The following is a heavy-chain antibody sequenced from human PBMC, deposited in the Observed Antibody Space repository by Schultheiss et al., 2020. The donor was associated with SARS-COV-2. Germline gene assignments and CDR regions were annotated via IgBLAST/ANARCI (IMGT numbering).Heavy chain of an antibody. D-gene: IGHD5-24*01. CDR3: ARRQFYYYGMDV. V-gene: IGHV4-38-2*02. CDR1: GYSISSGYY. CDR2: IYHSGST. J-gene: IGHJ6*02. Sequence: GSLRLSCTVSGYSISSGYYWGWIRQPPGKGLEWIGSIYHSGSTYYNPSLKSRVTISVDTSKNQFSLKLTAVTAADTAVYYCARRQFYYYGMDVWGQGTTVTVSS.